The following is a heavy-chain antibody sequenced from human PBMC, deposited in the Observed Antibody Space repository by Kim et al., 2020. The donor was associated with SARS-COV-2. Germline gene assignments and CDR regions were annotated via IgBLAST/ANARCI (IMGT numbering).Heavy chain of an antibody. CDR2: MSTSGTTI. CDR3: ARDTDGDEDFDF. J-gene: IGHJ4*02. D-gene: IGHD2-8*01. V-gene: IGHV3-48*03. CDR1: GYTLTNYE. Sequence: GGSLRLSCAASGYTLTNYEMNWVRQAPGKGLEWLSYMSTSGTTILYADSVKGRFTMSRDNARNSVYLQMNNLRAEDTAVYYCARDTDGDEDFDFWGQGTLVTVSS.